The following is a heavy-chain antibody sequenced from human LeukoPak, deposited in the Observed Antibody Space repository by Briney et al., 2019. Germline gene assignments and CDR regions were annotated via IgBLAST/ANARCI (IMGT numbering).Heavy chain of an antibody. CDR3: ARTSGGGYGIDY. J-gene: IGHJ4*02. Sequence: AAGKVSCKAAGYTFTGYYMHWVRQAPGQGLEWMGWINPNSGGTNYAQKFQGRVNMTRKTSISTAYIELSRLRSDDTAVYYCARTSGGGYGIDYWGQGTLVTVSS. CDR2: INPNSGGT. CDR1: GYTFTGYY. V-gene: IGHV1-2*02. D-gene: IGHD5-12*01.